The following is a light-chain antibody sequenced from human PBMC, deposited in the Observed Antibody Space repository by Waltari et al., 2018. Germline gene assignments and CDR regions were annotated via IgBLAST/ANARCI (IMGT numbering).Light chain of an antibody. CDR1: QSASTS. CDR3: QQYNIWPWT. CDR2: RAS. J-gene: IGKJ1*01. V-gene: IGKV3-15*01. Sequence: ELVMTQSPATLSVSPGERASLSCRASQSASTSLAWYQQTPGQAPRLLIYRASTRAAGIPDRFSGSGSGTEFTLPISSLQSEDSAIYYCQQYNIWPWTFGQGTKVDIK.